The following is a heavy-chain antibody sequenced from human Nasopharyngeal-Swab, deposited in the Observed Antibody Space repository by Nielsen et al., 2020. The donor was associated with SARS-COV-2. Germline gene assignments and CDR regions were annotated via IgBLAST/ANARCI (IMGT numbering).Heavy chain of an antibody. D-gene: IGHD6-19*01. CDR1: GYTLTELS. V-gene: IGHV1-24*01. CDR2: FDPEDGET. J-gene: IGHJ1*01. Sequence: ASVKVSCKVSGYTLTELSMHWVRQAPGKGLEWMGGFDPEDGETIYAQKFQGRVTMTRDTSISTAYMELSSLRSEDTAVYYCAKKKVAARGAEFFQHWGQGTLVTVSS. CDR3: AKKKVAARGAEFFQH.